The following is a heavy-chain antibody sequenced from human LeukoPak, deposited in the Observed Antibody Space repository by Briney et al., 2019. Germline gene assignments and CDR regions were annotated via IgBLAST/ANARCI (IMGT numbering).Heavy chain of an antibody. V-gene: IGHV4-4*02. CDR2: IYHSGST. J-gene: IGHJ5*02. D-gene: IGHD3-9*01. Sequence: SETLSLTCAVSGGFISSSNWWSWVRQPPVEGLEWIGEIYHSGSTNYNPSLKSRVTISVDTSKNQFSLKLSSVTAADTAVYYCARLNALVLRYFDWGWFDPWGQGTLVTVSS. CDR3: ARLNALVLRYFDWGWFDP. CDR1: GGFISSSNW.